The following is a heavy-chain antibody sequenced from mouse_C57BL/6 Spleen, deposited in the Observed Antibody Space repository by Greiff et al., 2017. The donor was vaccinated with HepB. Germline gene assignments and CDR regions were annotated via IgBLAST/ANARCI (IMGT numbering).Heavy chain of an antibody. CDR1: GYTFTSYW. CDR2: IYPSDSET. Sequence: QVQLQQPGAELVRPGSSVKLSCKASGYTFTSYWMDWVKQRPGQGLEWIGNIYPSDSETHYNQKFKDKATLTVDKSSSTAYMQLRSLTSEDSAVYYCARGYDYPFAYWGQGTLVTVSA. V-gene: IGHV1-61*01. CDR3: ARGYDYPFAY. J-gene: IGHJ3*01. D-gene: IGHD2-4*01.